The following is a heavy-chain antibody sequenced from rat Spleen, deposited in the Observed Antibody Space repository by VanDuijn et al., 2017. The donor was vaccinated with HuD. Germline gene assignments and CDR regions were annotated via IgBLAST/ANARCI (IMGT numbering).Heavy chain of an antibody. J-gene: IGHJ4*01. CDR2: ISYDGGNT. V-gene: IGHV5-17*01. CDR3: ATDGYFDGIYYSVYVMDA. Sequence: EVQLVESGGGLVQPGRSLKFSCAASGFTFSDYAMAWVRQAPKKGLEWVATISYDGGNTYYRDSVKGRFTISRDDAKSTLYLQMDSLRSEDTATYYCATDGYFDGIYYSVYVMDAWGQGASVTVSS. D-gene: IGHD1-12*02. CDR1: GFTFSDYA.